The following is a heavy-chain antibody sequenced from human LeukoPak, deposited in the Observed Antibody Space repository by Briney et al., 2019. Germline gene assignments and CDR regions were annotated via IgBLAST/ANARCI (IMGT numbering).Heavy chain of an antibody. D-gene: IGHD6-19*01. J-gene: IGHJ4*02. CDR3: AGYSSGWYENYFDY. V-gene: IGHV4-4*07. CDR1: GGSISSYY. Sequence: SETLSLTCTVSGGSISSYYWSWIRQPAGKGLEWIGRIYTSGSTNYNPSLKSRVTMSVDTSKNQFSLKLSSVTAAGTAVYYCAGYSSGWYENYFDYWGQGTLVTVSS. CDR2: IYTSGST.